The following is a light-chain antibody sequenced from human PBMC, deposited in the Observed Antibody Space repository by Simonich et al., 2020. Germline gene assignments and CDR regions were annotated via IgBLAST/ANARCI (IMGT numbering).Light chain of an antibody. Sequence: DIVMTQSPLSLPVTPGEPASISCRSSQSLRHSNGYNYLDWYLQKPGQSPHLLIYLGSHRASGVPDRVSGSGSGTDFTLKISRVEAEDVGVYYCIQALQTPYTFGQGTKLEIK. CDR3: IQALQTPYT. V-gene: IGKV2-28*01. CDR1: QSLRHSNGYNY. CDR2: LGS. J-gene: IGKJ2*01.